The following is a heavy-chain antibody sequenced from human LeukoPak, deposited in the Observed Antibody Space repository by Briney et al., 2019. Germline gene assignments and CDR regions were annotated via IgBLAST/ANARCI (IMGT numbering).Heavy chain of an antibody. CDR3: AKSPQVIVVVPAGYGCVDY. V-gene: IGHV3-23*01. J-gene: IGHJ4*02. CDR2: ISGSGGST. CDR1: GFTFSSYA. Sequence: QPGGSLRLSCAASGFTFSSYAMSWVRQAPGKGLEWVSAISGSGGSTYYADSVKGRFTISRDNSKNTLYLQMNSLRAEDTAVYYCAKSPQVIVVVPAGYGCVDYWGQGTLVTVSS. D-gene: IGHD2-2*01.